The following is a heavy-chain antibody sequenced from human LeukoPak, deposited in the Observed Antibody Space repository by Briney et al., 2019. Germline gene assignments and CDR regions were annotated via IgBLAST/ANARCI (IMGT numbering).Heavy chain of an antibody. J-gene: IGHJ3*02. CDR3: AKGESFAFAM. CDR1: GFTFSSYC. Sequence: QPGGSLRLSCAASGFTFSSYCMSWLRQAPGKGLEWVSGISRSGPTYYRDSVKGRFTISRDNSKDTLYLQMDSLRAEDTATYYCAKGESFAFAMWGQGTMVTVSS. V-gene: IGHV3-23*01. CDR2: ISRSGPT.